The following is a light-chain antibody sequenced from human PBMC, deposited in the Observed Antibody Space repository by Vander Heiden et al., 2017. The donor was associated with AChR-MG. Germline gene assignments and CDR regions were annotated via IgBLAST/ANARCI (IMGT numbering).Light chain of an antibody. V-gene: IGLV1-47*01. J-gene: IGLJ3*02. Sequence: QSVLTQPPSASGTPGQRVTIPCSGGSANIGSNYVYWYQQLPGTAPKLLSYKNNQWPSGVPDRFSGSKSGTSASLAISGLRSEDEADYYCAAWDNSLNKWGFGGGTKLTVL. CDR2: KNN. CDR3: AAWDNSLNKWG. CDR1: SANIGSNY.